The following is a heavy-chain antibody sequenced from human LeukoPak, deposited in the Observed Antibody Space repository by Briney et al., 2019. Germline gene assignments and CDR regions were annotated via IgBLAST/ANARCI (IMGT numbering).Heavy chain of an antibody. D-gene: IGHD4-17*01. CDR3: VKQGTTATTYGAFDL. V-gene: IGHV5-51*01. J-gene: IGHJ3*01. CDR2: IYAGDSDT. Sequence: RGESLQISCNCSATIFNNFWIGWGRQLPGKGLEWMGIIYAGDSDTRYNPSFRGQVTISADKSISFSYLQWSSLKASDTAMYYCVKQGTTATTYGAFDLWGRGTMVIVSS. CDR1: ATIFNNFW.